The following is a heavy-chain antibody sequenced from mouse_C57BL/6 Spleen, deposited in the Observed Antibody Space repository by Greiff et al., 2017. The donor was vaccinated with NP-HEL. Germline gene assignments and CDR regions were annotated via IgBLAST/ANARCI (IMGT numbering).Heavy chain of an antibody. CDR3: ARDYGSTPYAMDY. J-gene: IGHJ4*01. V-gene: IGHV1-52*01. D-gene: IGHD1-1*01. CDR2: IDPSDSET. CDR1: GYTFTSYW. Sequence: VQLQQSGAELVRPGSSVKLSCKASGYTFTSYWMHWVKQRPIQGLEWIGNIDPSDSETHYNQKFKDKATLTVDKSSSTAYMQLSSLTSEDSAVYYCARDYGSTPYAMDYWGQGTSVTVSS.